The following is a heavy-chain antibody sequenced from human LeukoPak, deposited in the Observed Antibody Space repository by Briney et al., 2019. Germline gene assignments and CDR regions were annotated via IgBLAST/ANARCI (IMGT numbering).Heavy chain of an antibody. Sequence: ASVKVSCKVSGYTLTELSMHWVRQAPGKGLEWMGGFDPEDGETIYAQKFQGRVTMTEDTSTDTAYMELSSLRSEDTAVYYCARGFRGGAAAGTRGDYWGQGTLVTVSS. CDR2: FDPEDGET. D-gene: IGHD6-13*01. V-gene: IGHV1-24*01. J-gene: IGHJ4*02. CDR3: ARGFRGGAAAGTRGDY. CDR1: GYTLTELS.